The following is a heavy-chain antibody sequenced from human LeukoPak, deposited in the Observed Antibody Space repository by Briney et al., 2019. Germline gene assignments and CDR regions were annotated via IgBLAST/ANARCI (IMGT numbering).Heavy chain of an antibody. D-gene: IGHD2/OR15-2a*01. Sequence: PSETLSLTCAVYGGSLNAYYWSWIRQPPGKGLEWIGEVDHGGRTHYNTSLKNRLTVSIDMSKNQFSLNLRSVTAADTAMYSCASADEYHLFDYWGQGTLVTVSS. J-gene: IGHJ4*02. CDR2: VDHGGRT. CDR1: GGSLNAYY. CDR3: ASADEYHLFDY. V-gene: IGHV4-34*01.